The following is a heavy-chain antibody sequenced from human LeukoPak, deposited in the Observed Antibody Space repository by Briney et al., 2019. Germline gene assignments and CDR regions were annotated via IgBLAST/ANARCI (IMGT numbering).Heavy chain of an antibody. J-gene: IGHJ5*02. Sequence: PSETLSLTCTVSGGSISRYYWSWIRQPPGKGLEWIGYIYYSGSTNYNPSLKSRVTISVDTSKNQFSLKLSSVTAAAPAVYYCARGFGGFGVVIGWFDPWGQGTLVTVSS. CDR2: IYYSGST. CDR3: ARGFGGFGVVIGWFDP. D-gene: IGHD3-3*01. V-gene: IGHV4-59*01. CDR1: GGSISRYY.